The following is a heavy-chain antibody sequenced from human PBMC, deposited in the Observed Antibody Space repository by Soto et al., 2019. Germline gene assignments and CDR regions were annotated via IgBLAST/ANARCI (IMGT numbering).Heavy chain of an antibody. CDR3: ARFPQTAIVGAAYFDY. CDR1: GGTFSSYI. V-gene: IGHV1-69*02. CDR2: VIPILGIA. D-gene: IGHD1-26*01. Sequence: QVQLVQSGAEVKKPGSSVKVSCKASGGTFSSYIISGVRQAPGQGLEWMGRVIPILGIANYAQKFQGRVTITADKSTSTAYMELSSLRSEDTAVYYCARFPQTAIVGAAYFDYWGQGTLVTVSS. J-gene: IGHJ4*02.